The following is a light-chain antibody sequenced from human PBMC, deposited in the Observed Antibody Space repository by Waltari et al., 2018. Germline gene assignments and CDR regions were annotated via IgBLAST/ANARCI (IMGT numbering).Light chain of an antibody. CDR1: SSDVGRDNL. J-gene: IGLJ2*01. CDR2: EVS. Sequence: QSALTQPASVSGSPGQSITISCTGTSSDVGRDNLVSWYQQHPGKAPKRMIYEVSKRRSGVSTCFSGYKSGNSASLTISGLQAEDEADYYCCSYAGSSTLVFGGGTKLTVL. CDR3: CSYAGSSTLV. V-gene: IGLV2-23*02.